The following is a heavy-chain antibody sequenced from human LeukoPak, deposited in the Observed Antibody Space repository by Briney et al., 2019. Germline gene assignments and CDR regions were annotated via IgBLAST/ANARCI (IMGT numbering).Heavy chain of an antibody. Sequence: GGSLRLSCAASGFTFSSYSMNWVRQAPGKGLEWVSVIYSGGSTYYADSVKGRFTISRDNSKNTLYLQMNSLRAEDTAVYYCEGGYYYEAYPNWGQGTLVTVSS. J-gene: IGHJ4*02. D-gene: IGHD3-22*01. CDR3: EGGYYYEAYPN. CDR1: GFTFSSYS. V-gene: IGHV3-66*01. CDR2: IYSGGST.